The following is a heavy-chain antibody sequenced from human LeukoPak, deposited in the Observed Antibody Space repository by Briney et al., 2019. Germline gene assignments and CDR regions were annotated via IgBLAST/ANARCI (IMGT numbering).Heavy chain of an antibody. CDR2: INPSGGST. D-gene: IGHD1-20*01. Sequence: ASVKVSCKASGYTFTSYYMHWVRQAPGQGLEWMGIINPSGGSTSYAQKFQGRVTMTRDMSTSTVYMELSSLRSEDTAVYYCARAPKIITGTFNYWFDPWGQGTLVTVSS. CDR1: GYTFTSYY. CDR3: ARAPKIITGTFNYWFDP. V-gene: IGHV1-46*01. J-gene: IGHJ5*02.